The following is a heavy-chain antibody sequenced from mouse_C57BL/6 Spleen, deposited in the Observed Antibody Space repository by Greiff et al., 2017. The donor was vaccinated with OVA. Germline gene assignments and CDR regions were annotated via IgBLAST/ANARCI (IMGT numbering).Heavy chain of an antibody. CDR2: IHPNSGST. D-gene: IGHD2-4*01. CDR3: ARGGYDYDGFAWFAY. Sequence: QVQLQQPGAELVKPGASVKLSCKASGYTFTSYWMHWVKQRPGQGLEWIGMIHPNSGSTNYNEKFKSKATLTVAKSSSTAYMQLSSLTSEDSAVYYCARGGYDYDGFAWFAYWGQGTLVTVSA. V-gene: IGHV1-64*01. CDR1: GYTFTSYW. J-gene: IGHJ3*01.